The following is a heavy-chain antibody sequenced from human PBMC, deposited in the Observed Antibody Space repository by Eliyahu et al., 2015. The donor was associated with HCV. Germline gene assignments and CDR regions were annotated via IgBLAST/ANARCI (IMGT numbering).Heavy chain of an antibody. D-gene: IGHD2-15*01. CDR3: AKTGFCGGGTCYSDYFQH. CDR2: SRNKANGYTT. Sequence: EVQLVESGGNLVQPGGSLRLSCAAXGFTFXXHYMDWVHQXPGKGLEWVGRSRNKANGYTTEYAESVRGRFTISRDESKNSLYLLMNSLKTEDTAVYYCAKTGFCGGGTCYSDYFQHWGQGTLVTVSS. CDR1: GFTFXXHY. J-gene: IGHJ1*01. V-gene: IGHV3-72*01.